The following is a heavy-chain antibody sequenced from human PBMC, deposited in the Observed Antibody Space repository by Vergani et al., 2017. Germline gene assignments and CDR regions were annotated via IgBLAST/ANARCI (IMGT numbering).Heavy chain of an antibody. J-gene: IGHJ6*03. CDR3: AKAGTIQYYYYYYMDV. V-gene: IGHV3-9*01. Sequence: EVQLVESGGGLVQPGRSLRLSCAASGFTFHDYAMHWVRQAPGKGLEWVSGITWNSGSIDYADSVKGRFTISRDNDKNSLYLQMNSLRAEDTALYYWAKAGTIQYYYYYYMDVWGKGTTVTVYS. D-gene: IGHD1-7*01. CDR1: GFTFHDYA. CDR2: ITWNSGSI.